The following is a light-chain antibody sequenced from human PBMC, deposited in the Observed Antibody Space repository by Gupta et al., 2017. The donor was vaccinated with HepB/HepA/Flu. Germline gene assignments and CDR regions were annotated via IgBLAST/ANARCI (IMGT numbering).Light chain of an antibody. CDR2: LGS. Sequence: DIVMTQSPLSLSVTPGEPASISCRSSQSLLHRNGHNYLDWYLQKPGQSPQLLIYLGSNRASGVPDRFSGSGSDTDFTLKISRVEAEDVGVYYCMQALQVPPWTFGQGTKVEI. CDR3: MQALQVPPWT. V-gene: IGKV2-28*01. J-gene: IGKJ1*01. CDR1: QSLLHRNGHNY.